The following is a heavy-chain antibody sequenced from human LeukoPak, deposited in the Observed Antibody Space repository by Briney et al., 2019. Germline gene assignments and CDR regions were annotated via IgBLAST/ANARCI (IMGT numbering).Heavy chain of an antibody. Sequence: SETLSLTCTVSGGSISSSSYYWGWIRQPPGKGLEWIGSVYHSGSTYYNPSLKSRVTISVDTSKNQFSLNLRSVTAADTAVYYCARSLSTAGIDYWGQGTLVTVSS. D-gene: IGHD2-2*01. CDR2: VYHSGST. CDR3: ARSLSTAGIDY. CDR1: GGSISSSSYY. J-gene: IGHJ4*02. V-gene: IGHV4-39*07.